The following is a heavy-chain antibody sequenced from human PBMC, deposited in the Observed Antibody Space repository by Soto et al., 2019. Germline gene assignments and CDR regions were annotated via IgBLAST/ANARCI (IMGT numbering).Heavy chain of an antibody. V-gene: IGHV3-74*01. CDR2: INNDGSTT. CDR1: GGPCVAYG. J-gene: IGHJ6*02. Sequence: GLQRVSYAASGGPCVAYGRRWVRQAPGKGPVWVSRINNDGSTTRYADSVKGRFTISRDNAKNTLYLQMNSLRAEDTAVYYCASQGLYYYGLDVWGQGTTVTVSS. CDR3: ASQGLYYYGLDV.